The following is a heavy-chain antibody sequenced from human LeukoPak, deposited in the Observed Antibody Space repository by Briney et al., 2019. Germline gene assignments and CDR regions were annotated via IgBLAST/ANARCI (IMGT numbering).Heavy chain of an antibody. J-gene: IGHJ3*02. CDR3: ARTGDRAFDI. V-gene: IGHV4-34*01. CDR2: INHGGST. CDR1: GGSFSGYY. Sequence: SETLSLTCAVYGGSFSGYYWSWIRQPPGKGLEWIGEINHGGSTNYNPSLKSRVTISVDTSKNQFSLKVNSVTAADTAVYYCARTGDRAFDIWGQGTMVTVSS. D-gene: IGHD7-27*01.